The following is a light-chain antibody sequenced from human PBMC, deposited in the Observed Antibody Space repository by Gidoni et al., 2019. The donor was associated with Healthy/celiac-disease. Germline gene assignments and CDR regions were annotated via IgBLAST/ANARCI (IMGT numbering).Light chain of an antibody. CDR2: GAS. Sequence: IVLTQSPGTLSLSPGERATLSCRASQSVSSSYLAWYQQKPGQAPRLLIYGASSRATGIPDRFSGSGSGTDFTLTISRLEPEDFAVYYCQQYGSSMYTFGQGTKLEFK. CDR1: QSVSSSY. CDR3: QQYGSSMYT. V-gene: IGKV3-20*01. J-gene: IGKJ2*01.